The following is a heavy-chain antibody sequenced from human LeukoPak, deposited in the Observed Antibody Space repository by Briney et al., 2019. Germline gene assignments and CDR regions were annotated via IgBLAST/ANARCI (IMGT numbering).Heavy chain of an antibody. J-gene: IGHJ4*02. CDR1: GFTFSSYW. V-gene: IGHV3-74*01. D-gene: IGHD6-6*01. CDR2: INSDESST. CDR3: ARAGIAGRPPDY. Sequence: GGSLGLSCAASGFTFSSYWMHWVRQAPGKGLVWVSRINSDESSTSYADSVKGRFTISRGNAKNTLHLQMNSLRAEDTAVYYCARAGIAGRPPDYWGQGTLVTVSS.